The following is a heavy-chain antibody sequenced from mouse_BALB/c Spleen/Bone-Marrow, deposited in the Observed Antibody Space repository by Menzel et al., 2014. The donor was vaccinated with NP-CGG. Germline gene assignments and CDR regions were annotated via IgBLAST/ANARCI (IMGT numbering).Heavy chain of an antibody. CDR3: ASGNYYAMDY. CDR1: GFTFSSYG. V-gene: IGHV5-6*01. D-gene: IGHD1-1*01. J-gene: IGHJ4*01. CDR2: ISSGGSYT. Sequence: EVMLVESGGDLVKPGGSLKFSCAASGFTFSSYGMSWVRQTPDKRLEWVATISSGGSYTYYPDSVKGRFTISRDNAKNTLYLQMSSLKSEDTAMYYCASGNYYAMDYWGQGTSVTVSS.